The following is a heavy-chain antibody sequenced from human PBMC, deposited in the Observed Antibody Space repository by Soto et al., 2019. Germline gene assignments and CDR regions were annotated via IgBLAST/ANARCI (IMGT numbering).Heavy chain of an antibody. D-gene: IGHD1-26*01. CDR1: GYTFTSYG. CDR3: ARVVGALGHWFDP. CDR2: ISAYNGNT. J-gene: IGHJ5*02. V-gene: IGHV1-18*01. Sequence: QVQLVQSGGEVKKPGASVKVSCKASGYTFTSYGISWVRQAPGQGPEWMGRISAYNGNTNYAQKLQGRVTMTTDTSTSTVYMELRSRRSDDTVVYYCARVVGALGHWFDPWGQGTLVTVSS.